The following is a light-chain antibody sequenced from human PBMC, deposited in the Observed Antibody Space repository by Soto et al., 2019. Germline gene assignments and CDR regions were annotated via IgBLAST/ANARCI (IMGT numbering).Light chain of an antibody. CDR3: YSYTGSYTLV. V-gene: IGLV2-11*01. CDR2: DVS. CDR1: SSDVGGYNY. Sequence: QSVLTQPRSVSGSPELSVTISCTGTSSDVGGYNYVSWYQQHPGKAPKLMIYDVSKRPSGVPDRFSGSKSGNTASLAISGLQAEDDADYYCYSYTGSYTLVFGTGTKVTVL. J-gene: IGLJ1*01.